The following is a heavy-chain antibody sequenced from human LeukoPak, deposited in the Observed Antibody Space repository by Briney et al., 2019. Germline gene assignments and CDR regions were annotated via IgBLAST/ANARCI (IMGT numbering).Heavy chain of an antibody. CDR2: IYYSGST. Sequence: KPSETLSLTCTVSGGSISSSIYYWGWIRQPPGKGLEWIGSIYYSGSTYYNPSLKSRVTISVDTSKNQFSLKLSSVTAADTAVHYCARHRLPHQLIGGGWFDPWGQGTLVTVSS. CDR3: ARHRLPHQLIGGGWFDP. J-gene: IGHJ5*02. CDR1: GGSISSSIYY. D-gene: IGHD2-2*01. V-gene: IGHV4-39*01.